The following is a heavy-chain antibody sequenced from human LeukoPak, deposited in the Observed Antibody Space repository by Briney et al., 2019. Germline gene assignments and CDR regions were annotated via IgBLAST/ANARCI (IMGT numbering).Heavy chain of an antibody. Sequence: SVKVSCKASGGTFSSYAISWVRQAPGQGLEWRGRIIPILGIANYAQKFQGRVTITADKSTSTAYMELSSLRSEDTAVYYCARDVTTVTTYPNYYYYGMDVWGQGTTVTVSS. V-gene: IGHV1-69*04. CDR2: IIPILGIA. J-gene: IGHJ6*02. CDR3: ARDVTTVTTYPNYYYYGMDV. CDR1: GGTFSSYA. D-gene: IGHD4-11*01.